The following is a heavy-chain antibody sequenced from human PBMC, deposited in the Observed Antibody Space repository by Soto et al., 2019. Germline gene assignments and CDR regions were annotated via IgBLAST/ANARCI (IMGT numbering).Heavy chain of an antibody. V-gene: IGHV3-48*02. CDR3: ATGLSYYDSSGYWGY. Sequence: EVQLVESGGGLVQPGGSLRLSCAASGFTFSSYSMNWVRQAPGTGLEWVSYISSSSSTIYYADSVKGRFTISRDNAKNSLYLQMNSLRDEDTAVYYCATGLSYYDSSGYWGYWGQGTLVTVSS. D-gene: IGHD3-22*01. CDR2: ISSSSSTI. CDR1: GFTFSSYS. J-gene: IGHJ4*02.